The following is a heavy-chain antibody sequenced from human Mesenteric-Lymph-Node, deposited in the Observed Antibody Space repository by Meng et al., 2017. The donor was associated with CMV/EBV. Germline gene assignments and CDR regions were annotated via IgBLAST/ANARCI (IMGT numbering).Heavy chain of an antibody. D-gene: IGHD3-22*01. CDR2: IYYSGST. J-gene: IGHJ4*02. Sequence: GSISSGGYYWSWIRQHPGKGLEWIGYIYYSGSTYYNPSLKSRVTISVDTSKNQFSLKLSSVTAADTAVYYCARDGKYYDSSGYYSFFDYWGQGTLVTVS. V-gene: IGHV4-31*02. CDR3: ARDGKYYDSSGYYSFFDY. CDR1: GSISSGGYY.